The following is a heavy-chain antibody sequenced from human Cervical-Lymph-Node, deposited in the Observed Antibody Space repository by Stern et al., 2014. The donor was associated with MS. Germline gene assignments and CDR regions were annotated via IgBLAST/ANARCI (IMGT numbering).Heavy chain of an antibody. D-gene: IGHD3-3*01. J-gene: IGHJ5*02. CDR2: FNSHTWAT. V-gene: IGHV7-4-1*02. Sequence: LVQSGSELKKPGASVTVSCKASGYTFTKYLIHWVRQAPGQGLEWMGWFNSHTWATLDARDFAGRVVFSLDTSVTTAYLQISRLKTEDTAVYYCARDMADFWSDYGHNWFDPWGQGTLVTVSS. CDR3: ARDMADFWSDYGHNWFDP. CDR1: GYTFTKYL.